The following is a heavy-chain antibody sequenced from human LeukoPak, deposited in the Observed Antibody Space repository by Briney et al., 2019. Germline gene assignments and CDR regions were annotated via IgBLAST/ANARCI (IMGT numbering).Heavy chain of an antibody. Sequence: GGSLRLSCAASGFTFSSYNMNWVRQAPGKGLEWVSSISSSSSYIYYADSLKGRFTISRDNAKNSLFLQMNSLRAEDTAVYYGARNLNSWFDPWGQGTLVTVSS. CDR2: ISSSSSYI. CDR3: ARNLNSWFDP. J-gene: IGHJ5*02. V-gene: IGHV3-21*01. D-gene: IGHD3-9*01. CDR1: GFTFSSYN.